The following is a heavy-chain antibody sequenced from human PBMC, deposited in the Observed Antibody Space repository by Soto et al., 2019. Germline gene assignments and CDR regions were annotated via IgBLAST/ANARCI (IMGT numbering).Heavy chain of an antibody. CDR1: GGSFSGYY. V-gene: IGHV4-34*01. Sequence: QVQLQQWGAGLLKPSETLSLTCAVYGGSFSGYYWSWIRQPPGKGLEWIGEINHSGSTNYNPSLKSRVTISVDTSKNQFSLELSSVTAADTAVYYCARGEGASIPDYWGQGTLVTVSS. J-gene: IGHJ4*02. CDR2: INHSGST. CDR3: ARGEGASIPDY. D-gene: IGHD3-3*02.